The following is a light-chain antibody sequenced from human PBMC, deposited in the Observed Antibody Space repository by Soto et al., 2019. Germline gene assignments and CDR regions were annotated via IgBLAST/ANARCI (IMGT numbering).Light chain of an antibody. V-gene: IGLV1-40*01. CDR3: QSYDSSLSGSV. Sequence: QALVTQPPSVSGAPGQRVTISCTGSSSNIGAGYDVHWYQQLPGTASKLLIYGNSNRPSGVPDRFSGSKSGTSASLAITGLQAEDEADYYCQSYDSSLSGSVFGGGTQLTVL. CDR2: GNS. J-gene: IGLJ7*01. CDR1: SSNIGAGYD.